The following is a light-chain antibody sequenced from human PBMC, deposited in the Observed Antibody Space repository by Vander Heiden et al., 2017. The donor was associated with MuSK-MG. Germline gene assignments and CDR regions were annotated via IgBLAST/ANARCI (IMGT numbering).Light chain of an antibody. CDR1: QSIASY. CDR2: AAS. V-gene: IGKV1-39*01. Sequence: DIQLTQSPSSLSASVGDRVTITCRASQSIASYLSWYQQKPGKAPKLLIYAASSLQGGVPSRFSGSGSWTDFTLTISSLQPEDFATYFCQQTDNFPRTFGRGTKVEIK. CDR3: QQTDNFPRT. J-gene: IGKJ2*01.